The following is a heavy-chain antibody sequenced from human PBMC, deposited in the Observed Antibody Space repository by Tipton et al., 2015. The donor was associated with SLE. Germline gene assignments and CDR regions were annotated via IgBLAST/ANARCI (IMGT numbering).Heavy chain of an antibody. CDR2: VYHSGST. CDR3: ATQIKDYGGNSGWYFDL. Sequence: TLSLTCTVSGGSISSYYWSWIRQPPGKGLEWIGYVYHSGSTNYNPSLKSRVIIPLDTSKNQFSLKLSSVTAADTAVYYCATQIKDYGGNSGWYFDLWGRGTLVTVSS. V-gene: IGHV4-59*01. J-gene: IGHJ2*01. D-gene: IGHD4-23*01. CDR1: GGSISSYY.